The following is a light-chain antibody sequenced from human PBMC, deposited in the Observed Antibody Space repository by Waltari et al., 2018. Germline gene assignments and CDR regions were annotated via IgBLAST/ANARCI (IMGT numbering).Light chain of an antibody. V-gene: IGKV3-20*01. CDR1: QSVNNNY. Sequence: EIVLTQSPGTLSLSPGERATLSYRASQSVNNNYLAWYQQKPGQAPRLLIYGASSRATGIPDRFSGSGSGTDFTLTISRLEPEDFAVYYCQQYGRSPPMYTFGQGTKLEIK. CDR3: QQYGRSPPMYT. CDR2: GAS. J-gene: IGKJ2*01.